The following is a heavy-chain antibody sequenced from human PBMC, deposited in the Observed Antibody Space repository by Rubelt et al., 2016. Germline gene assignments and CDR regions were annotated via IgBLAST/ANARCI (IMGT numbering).Heavy chain of an antibody. Sequence: QVTLRESGPALVKPTQTLTLTCTFSGFSLSTSGMCVSWIRQPPGKALEWLARIDWDDDKYYSTSRKTRLTMPKDTSKNHGVLTMPNMDPVDTATYYGARHLEAYTLQYSSGWYYCDYWGQGTLGTVSS. CDR3: ARHLEAYTLQYSSGWYYCDY. CDR1: GFSLSTSGMC. CDR2: IDWDDDK. J-gene: IGHJ4*02. D-gene: IGHD6-19*01. V-gene: IGHV2-70*15.